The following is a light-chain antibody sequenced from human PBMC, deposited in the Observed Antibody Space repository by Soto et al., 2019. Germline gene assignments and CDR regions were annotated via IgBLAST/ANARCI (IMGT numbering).Light chain of an antibody. CDR1: QSISTY. V-gene: IGKV1-5*01. CDR2: DAS. Sequence: DIQMTQSPSSLSASVGDRVTITCRASQSISTYLNWYQQKSGNAPKLLIYDASSLESGVPPRFSGSGSGTEFTLTISSLQPDDVATYYCQQYNSYFQTFGQGTKVDIK. CDR3: QQYNSYFQT. J-gene: IGKJ1*01.